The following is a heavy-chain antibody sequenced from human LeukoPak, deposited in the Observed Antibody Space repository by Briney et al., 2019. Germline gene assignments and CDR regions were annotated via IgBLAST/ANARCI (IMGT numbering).Heavy chain of an antibody. V-gene: IGHV4-4*07. Sequence: SETLSLTCAVYGGSFSGYYWSWIRQPAGKGLEWIGRIYTSGSTNYNPSLKSRVTMSVDTSKNQFSLKLSSVTAADTAVYYCAREVVGGWYYFDYWGQGTLVTVSS. D-gene: IGHD6-19*01. J-gene: IGHJ4*02. CDR1: GGSFSGYY. CDR2: IYTSGST. CDR3: AREVVGGWYYFDY.